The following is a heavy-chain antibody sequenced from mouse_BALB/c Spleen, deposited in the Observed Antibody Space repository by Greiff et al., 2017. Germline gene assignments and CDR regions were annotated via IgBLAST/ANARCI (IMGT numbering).Heavy chain of an antibody. D-gene: IGHD1-1*01. CDR3: TRKYYGSSLYYAMDY. J-gene: IGHJ4*01. Sequence: QVQLQKSGAELVKPGASVKLSCKASGYTFTSYYMYWVKQRPGQGLEWIGEINPSNGGTNFNEKFKSKATLTVDKSSSTAYMQLSSLTSEDSAVYYCTRKYYGSSLYYAMDYWGQGTSVTVSS. CDR1: GYTFTSYY. CDR2: INPSNGGT. V-gene: IGHV1S81*02.